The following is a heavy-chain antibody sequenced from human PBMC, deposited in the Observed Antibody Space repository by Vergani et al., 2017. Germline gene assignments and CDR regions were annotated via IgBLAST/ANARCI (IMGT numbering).Heavy chain of an antibody. CDR3: ARAVIASQGQGNYYFDY. CDR2: IWYDGSNK. Sequence: QVQLVESGGGVVQPGRSLRLSCAASGFTFSSYGMHWVRQAPGKGLEWVAVIWYDGSNKYYADSVKGRFFISRDNSKNTLYLQMNSLRAEDTAVYYCARAVIASQGQGNYYFDYWGQGTLVTVSS. V-gene: IGHV3-33*01. J-gene: IGHJ4*02. CDR1: GFTFSSYG. D-gene: IGHD6-13*01.